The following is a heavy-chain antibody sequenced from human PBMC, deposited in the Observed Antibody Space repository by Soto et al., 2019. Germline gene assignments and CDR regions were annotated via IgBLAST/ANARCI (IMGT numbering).Heavy chain of an antibody. CDR1: GGCISSYY. CDR3: ARDGPQAFWSGTSVYYYYGMDV. CDR2: IYYSGST. V-gene: IGHV4-59*01. Sequence: SETMSLTCTVSGGCISSYYWSWIRQPPGKGLEWMGYIYYSGSTNYNPSLKSRVTISVDTSKNQFSLKLSSVTAADAAVYYCARDGPQAFWSGTSVYYYYGMDVWGQGPTVTVS. D-gene: IGHD3-3*01. J-gene: IGHJ6*02.